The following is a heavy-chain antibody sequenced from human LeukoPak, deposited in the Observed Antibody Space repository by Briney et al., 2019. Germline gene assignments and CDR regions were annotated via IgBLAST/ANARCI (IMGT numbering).Heavy chain of an antibody. CDR3: ARGEPYYGMDV. D-gene: IGHD1-14*01. J-gene: IGHJ6*02. CDR1: GFTFSSYG. Sequence: GRSLRLSCAASGFTFSSYGMHWVRQAPGKGLEWVAVIWYDGSNKYYADSVKGRFTISRDNSKNTLFLQMNSLRAEDTAVYYCARGEPYYGMDVWGQGPTVTVSS. CDR2: IWYDGSNK. V-gene: IGHV3-33*01.